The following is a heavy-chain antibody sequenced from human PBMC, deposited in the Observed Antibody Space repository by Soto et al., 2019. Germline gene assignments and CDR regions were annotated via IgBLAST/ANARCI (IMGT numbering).Heavy chain of an antibody. CDR1: GDSVSSNSAA. V-gene: IGHV6-1*01. J-gene: IGHJ3*01. CDR3: ARHVAAAAYDAFDL. Sequence: SQTLSLTCVMSGDSVSSNSAAWNGIRQSPSRGLEWLGRTYYRSKWYNDYAVSVNSRITINPDTSKNQFSLQLNSVTPDDTAVYYCARHVAAAAYDAFDLWGQGTMVTVSS. D-gene: IGHD6-13*01. CDR2: TYYRSKWYN.